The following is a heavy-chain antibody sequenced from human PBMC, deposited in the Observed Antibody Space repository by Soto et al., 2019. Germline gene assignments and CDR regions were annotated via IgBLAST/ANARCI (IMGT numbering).Heavy chain of an antibody. J-gene: IGHJ4*02. V-gene: IGHV3-23*01. CDR1: GFTFSKYA. CDR3: AKDVGQAVTGPLDS. D-gene: IGHD6-19*01. Sequence: EGQVLESGGGLVQPGGSLRLSCAASGFTFSKYAMSWVRQAPGKGLEWLSGISESGGITYFADSVKGRFTISRDNSKNTLYLQMSSLRAEDTAVYYCAKDVGQAVTGPLDSRGQGTLVTVSS. CDR2: ISESGGIT.